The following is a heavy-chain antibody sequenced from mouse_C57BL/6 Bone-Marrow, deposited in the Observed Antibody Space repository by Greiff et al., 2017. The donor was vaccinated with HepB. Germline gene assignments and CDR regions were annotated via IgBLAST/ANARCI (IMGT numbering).Heavy chain of an antibody. V-gene: IGHV1-26*01. J-gene: IGHJ2*01. CDR1: GYTFTDYY. Sequence: EVQLQQSGPELVKPGASVKISCKASGYTFTDYYMNWVKQSHGKSLEWIGDINPNNGGTSYNQKFKGKATLTVDKSSSTAYMELRSLTSEDSAVYYCARGWLLRLYYFDYWGQGTTLTVSS. D-gene: IGHD2-3*01. CDR2: INPNNGGT. CDR3: ARGWLLRLYYFDY.